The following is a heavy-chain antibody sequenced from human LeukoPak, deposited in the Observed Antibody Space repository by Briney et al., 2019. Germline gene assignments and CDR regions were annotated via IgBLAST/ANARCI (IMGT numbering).Heavy chain of an antibody. CDR3: ARCTGTVTTFYYYYYMDV. Sequence: SVKVSCKASGGTFSSYAISWVRQAPGQGLEWMGGIIPIFGTANYAQKFQGRVTMTTDTSTSTAYMELRSLRSDDTAVYYCARCTGTVTTFYYYYYMDVWGKGTTVTVSS. D-gene: IGHD4-17*01. V-gene: IGHV1-69*05. J-gene: IGHJ6*03. CDR1: GGTFSSYA. CDR2: IIPIFGTA.